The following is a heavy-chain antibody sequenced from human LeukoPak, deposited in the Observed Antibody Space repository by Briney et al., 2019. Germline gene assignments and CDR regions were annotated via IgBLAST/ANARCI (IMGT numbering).Heavy chain of an antibody. CDR1: GGSISSSSYY. CDR2: IYYSGST. J-gene: IGHJ4*02. Sequence: SETLSLTCTVSGGSISSSSYYWGWIRQPPGKGLEWIGSIYYSGSTYYNPSLKSRVTISVDTSKNQFSLKLSSVTAADTAVCYCARHEVVAATACDYWGQGTLVTVSS. V-gene: IGHV4-39*01. D-gene: IGHD2-15*01. CDR3: ARHEVVAATACDY.